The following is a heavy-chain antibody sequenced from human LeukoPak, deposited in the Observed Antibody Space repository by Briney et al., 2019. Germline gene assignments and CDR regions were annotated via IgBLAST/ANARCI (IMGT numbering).Heavy chain of an antibody. CDR1: GFTFSSYS. Sequence: GSLRLSCAASGFTFSSYSMNWVRQAPGKGLEWVSSISTTSSHIYYADSVKGRFTISRDNAENSLYLQMNSLRAEDMAVYYCARGIVATTAFDYWGQGTLVTVSS. V-gene: IGHV3-21*01. J-gene: IGHJ4*02. CDR3: ARGIVATTAFDY. D-gene: IGHD5-12*01. CDR2: ISTTSSHI.